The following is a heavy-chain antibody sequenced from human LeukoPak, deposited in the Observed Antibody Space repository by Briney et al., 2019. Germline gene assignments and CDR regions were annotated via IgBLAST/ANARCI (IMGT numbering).Heavy chain of an antibody. CDR3: ARMTAAGDY. Sequence: GGSLRLSCAASGFTFSSFSMNCVRQAPGKGLEWVSSISGSSSYIYYADSVKGRFTISRDNAKNSLYLQMNSLRAEDTAVYYCARMTAAGDYSGQGTLVTASS. CDR2: ISGSSSYI. V-gene: IGHV3-21*01. CDR1: GFTFSSFS. J-gene: IGHJ4*02. D-gene: IGHD6-13*01.